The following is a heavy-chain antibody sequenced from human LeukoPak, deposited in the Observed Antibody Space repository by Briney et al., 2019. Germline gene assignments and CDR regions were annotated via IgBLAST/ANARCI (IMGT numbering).Heavy chain of an antibody. Sequence: PGGSLRLSCAASGFTVSSNYMSWVRQAPGKGLEWVSIIYSAGNTYYADSVKGRFTISRDNSKNTGFLQMNSLRAEDSALYYCATAVTGEQYDHWGQGTLVTVSS. CDR2: IYSAGNT. J-gene: IGHJ4*02. V-gene: IGHV3-53*01. CDR3: ATAVTGEQYDH. D-gene: IGHD2-21*02. CDR1: GFTVSSNY.